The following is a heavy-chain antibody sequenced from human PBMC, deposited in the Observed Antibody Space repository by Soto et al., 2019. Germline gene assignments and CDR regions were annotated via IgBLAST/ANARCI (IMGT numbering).Heavy chain of an antibody. D-gene: IGHD6-13*01. V-gene: IGHV3-15*01. CDR1: GFTFSNAW. CDR2: IKSKTDGGTT. CDR3: TTDDWSSSWYYFDY. J-gene: IGHJ4*02. Sequence: EVQLVESGGGLVKPGGSLRLSCAASGFTFSNAWMSWVRQAPGKGLEWVGRIKSKTDGGTTDYAAPVKGRFTISRDDSKNTLYLQMNSPKTEDTAVYYCTTDDWSSSWYYFDYWGQGTLVTVSS.